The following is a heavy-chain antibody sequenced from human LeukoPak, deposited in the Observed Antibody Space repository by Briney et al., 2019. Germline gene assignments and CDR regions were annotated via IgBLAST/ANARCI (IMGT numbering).Heavy chain of an antibody. CDR1: GFTFSSST. CDR2: IVVGSGNT. CDR3: AADGPADLFDGSEDPPRDAFEI. J-gene: IGHJ3*02. V-gene: IGHV1-58*02. Sequence: ASVKVSCKASGFTFSSSTMQWVRQARGQRLEWIGWIVVGSGNTNYAQKFQERVTISRDMSTSTAYMELSSLTPEDTAVFYCAADGPADLFDGSEDPPRDAFEIWGQGTMVTVSS. D-gene: IGHD3-22*01.